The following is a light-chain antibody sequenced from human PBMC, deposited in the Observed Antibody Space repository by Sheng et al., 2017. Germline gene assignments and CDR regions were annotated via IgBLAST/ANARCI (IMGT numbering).Light chain of an antibody. V-gene: IGKV1-NL1*01. J-gene: IGKJ4*01. CDR1: QDISTS. Sequence: DIQMTQSPSSLSASVGDRVTITCRASQDISTSLAWYQHKPGKAPKLLLYAASKLKSGVPSRFSGSGSGTDYTLTISSLQPEDFATYYCQQYYTTLLTFGGGTTVEIK. CDR3: QQYYTTLLT. CDR2: AAS.